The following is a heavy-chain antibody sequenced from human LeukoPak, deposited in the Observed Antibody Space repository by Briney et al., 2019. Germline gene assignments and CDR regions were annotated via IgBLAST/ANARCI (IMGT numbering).Heavy chain of an antibody. V-gene: IGHV1-2*06. J-gene: IGHJ3*02. CDR3: ARDRRYYYDSSGYWGRLDAFDI. CDR1: GYTFTGYY. Sequence: AASVKVSCKTSGYTFTGYYMHWVRQAPGQGLEWMGRINPNSGGTNYAQKFQGRVTMTRDTSISTAYMELSRLRSDDTAVYYCARDRRYYYDSSGYWGRLDAFDIWGQGTMVTVSS. CDR2: INPNSGGT. D-gene: IGHD3-22*01.